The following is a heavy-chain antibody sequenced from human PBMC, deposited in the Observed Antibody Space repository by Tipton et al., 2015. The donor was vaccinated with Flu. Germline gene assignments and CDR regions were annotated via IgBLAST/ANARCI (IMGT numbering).Heavy chain of an antibody. V-gene: IGHV3-53*01. Sequence: QLVQSGGGLIQRGGSLRLSCVVSGFTVSSNYMTWVRQAPGKGLEWVSVIYSGGSTKYADSVKGRFTISRDNSKNPLYLQLNSLRAEDTAVYYCARGRGYCVTTTCLLPFDFWGQGTLVTVSS. D-gene: IGHD2-2*01. CDR2: IYSGGST. J-gene: IGHJ4*02. CDR3: ARGRGYCVTTTCLLPFDF. CDR1: GFTVSSNY.